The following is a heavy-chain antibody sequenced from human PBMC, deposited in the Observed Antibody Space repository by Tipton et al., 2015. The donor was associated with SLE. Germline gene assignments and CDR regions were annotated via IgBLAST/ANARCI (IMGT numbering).Heavy chain of an antibody. J-gene: IGHJ4*02. V-gene: IGHV4-4*07. CDR1: GGSISGYY. CDR2: IYTSAST. Sequence: TLSLTCTVSGGSISGYYWSWVRQPAGKGLEWIGRIYTSASTIYNPSLKSRVTLSSDTPKNQFSLRVNSVTAADTAVYYCARGGGSYYDYWGQGTLVTVSP. D-gene: IGHD1-26*01. CDR3: ARGGGSYYDY.